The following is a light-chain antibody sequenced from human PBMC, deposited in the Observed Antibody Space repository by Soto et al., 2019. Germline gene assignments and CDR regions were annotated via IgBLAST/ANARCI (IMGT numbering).Light chain of an antibody. CDR2: LNSDGSH. J-gene: IGLJ2*01. CDR1: SGHSSYG. Sequence: QSVLTQSPSASASLGASVKLTCTLSSGHSSYGIAWHQQQPEKGPRYLMKLNSDGSHSKGDGIPDRFSGSSSGAERYLTISRLQSEDEAYYYCQTWGTGIHVVFGGGTKLTVL. V-gene: IGLV4-69*01. CDR3: QTWGTGIHVV.